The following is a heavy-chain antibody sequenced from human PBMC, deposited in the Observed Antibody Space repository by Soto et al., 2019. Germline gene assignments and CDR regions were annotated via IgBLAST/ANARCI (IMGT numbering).Heavy chain of an antibody. D-gene: IGHD3-3*01. V-gene: IGHV4-59*01. CDR1: GGSISSYY. CDR3: ARVSYDFWSGYPAGAFDI. CDR2: IYYSGST. Sequence: TSETLSLTCTVSGGSISSYYWSWIRQPPGKGLEWIGYIYYSGSTNYNPSLKSRVTISVDTSKNQFSLKLSSVTAADTAVYYCARVSYDFWSGYPAGAFDIWGQGTMVTVSS. J-gene: IGHJ3*02.